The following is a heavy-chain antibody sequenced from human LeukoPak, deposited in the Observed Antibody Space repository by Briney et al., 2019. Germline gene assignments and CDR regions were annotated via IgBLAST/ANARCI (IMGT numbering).Heavy chain of an antibody. CDR1: GFTFSSYA. J-gene: IGHJ4*02. CDR3: AKDSPADSLFMCCGSGWIDY. Sequence: GGSLRLSCAASGFTFSSYAMSWVRQAPGKGLEWVSAISGSGGSTYYADSVKGRFTISRDNSKNTLYLQMNSLRAEDTAVYYCAKDSPADSLFMCCGSGWIDYWGQGTLVTVSS. CDR2: ISGSGGST. D-gene: IGHD6-19*01. V-gene: IGHV3-23*01.